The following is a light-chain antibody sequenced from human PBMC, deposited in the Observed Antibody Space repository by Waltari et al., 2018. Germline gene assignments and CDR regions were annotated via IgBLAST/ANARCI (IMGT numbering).Light chain of an antibody. V-gene: IGLV2-14*03. CDR3: SSYTRGRTYV. J-gene: IGLJ1*01. CDR1: STDIGAHDF. Sequence: QSALTQPASVSGSPGQSIAISCSGSSTDIGAHDFVSWYQQHPGIAPKLIIFYISSRPSGISYRFSGSKFGNTASLTIFGLQAEDEADYYCSSYTRGRTYVFGSGTKVTVL. CDR2: YIS.